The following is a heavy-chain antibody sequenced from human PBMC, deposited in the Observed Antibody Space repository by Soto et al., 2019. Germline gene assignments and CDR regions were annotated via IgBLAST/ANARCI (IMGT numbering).Heavy chain of an antibody. J-gene: IGHJ5*02. V-gene: IGHV1-46*03. CDR3: ARYYYDFWSGYPSWFDP. Sequence: GASVKVSCKASGYTFTSYYMHWVRQAPGQGLEWMGIINPSGGSTSYAQKFQGRVTMTRDTSTSTVYMELSSLRSEDTAVYYCARYYYDFWSGYPSWFDPWGQGTLVTVSS. CDR1: GYTFTSYY. CDR2: INPSGGST. D-gene: IGHD3-3*01.